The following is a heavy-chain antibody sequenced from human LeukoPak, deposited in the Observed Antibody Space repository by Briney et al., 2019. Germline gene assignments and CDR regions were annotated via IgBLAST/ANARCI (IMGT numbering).Heavy chain of an antibody. D-gene: IGHD6-13*01. CDR2: ISSSSSYI. V-gene: IGHV3-21*01. CDR1: GFTFSSYS. Sequence: GGSLRLSCAASGFTFSSYSMNWVRQAPGKGLVWVSSISSSSSYIYYADSVKGRFTISRDNAKNSLYLQMNSLRAEDTAVYYCARDTSSRYSSSWYHFDYWGQGTLVTVSS. J-gene: IGHJ4*02. CDR3: ARDTSSRYSSSWYHFDY.